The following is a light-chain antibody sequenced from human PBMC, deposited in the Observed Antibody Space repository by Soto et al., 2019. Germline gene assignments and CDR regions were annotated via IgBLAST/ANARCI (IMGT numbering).Light chain of an antibody. Sequence: IVLTQSPGTLSLSPGERATLPCRASESVNNNYLAWYQQKPGQAPRLLIYGASSRATGIPDRFSGSGSGTDFTLTISRLEPEDFAVYYCQQYGSSPRITFGQGTRLEI. CDR2: GAS. CDR3: QQYGSSPRIT. CDR1: ESVNNNY. V-gene: IGKV3-20*01. J-gene: IGKJ5*01.